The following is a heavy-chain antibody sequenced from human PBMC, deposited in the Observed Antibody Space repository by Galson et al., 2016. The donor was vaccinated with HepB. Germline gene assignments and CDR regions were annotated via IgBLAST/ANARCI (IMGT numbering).Heavy chain of an antibody. J-gene: IGHJ6*04. CDR1: GFTFSSYG. CDR3: ARVVYDFWSGYYSYGMDV. V-gene: IGHV3-33*01. CDR2: IWYDGSNK. D-gene: IGHD3-3*01. Sequence: SLRLSCAASGFTFSSYGMHWVRQAPGKGLEWVAVIWYDGSNKDYADSVKGRFTISRDNSKNTLYLQMNSLRAEDTAVYYCARVVYDFWSGYYSYGMDVWGKGTTVTVSS.